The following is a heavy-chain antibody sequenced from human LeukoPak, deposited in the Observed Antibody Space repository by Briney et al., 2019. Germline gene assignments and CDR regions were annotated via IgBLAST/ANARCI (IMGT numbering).Heavy chain of an antibody. Sequence: GGSLRLSCEASGFTFSSYSMNWIRQAPGKGLEWVSYISPSSSDTNYADSVKGRFTISRDNAKRSVYLQLNSLRVEDTAVYYCARGHYTMDVWGQGTTVTVSS. CDR2: ISPSSSDT. CDR3: ARGHYTMDV. J-gene: IGHJ6*02. CDR1: GFTFSSYS. D-gene: IGHD3-10*01. V-gene: IGHV3-21*05.